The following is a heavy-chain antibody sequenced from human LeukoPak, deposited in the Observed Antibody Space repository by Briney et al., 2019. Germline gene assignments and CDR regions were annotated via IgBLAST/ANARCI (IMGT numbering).Heavy chain of an antibody. J-gene: IGHJ4*02. CDR1: GGSISSGSYY. CDR3: ARDRGYSYGTYYFDY. D-gene: IGHD5-18*01. Sequence: SETLSLTCTVSGGSISSGSYYWSWIRQPAGKGLEWIGRIYTSGSTNYNPSLKSRVTISVDTSKNQFSLKLSSVTAADTAVYYCARDRGYSYGTYYFDYWGQGTLVTVSS. CDR2: IYTSGST. V-gene: IGHV4-61*02.